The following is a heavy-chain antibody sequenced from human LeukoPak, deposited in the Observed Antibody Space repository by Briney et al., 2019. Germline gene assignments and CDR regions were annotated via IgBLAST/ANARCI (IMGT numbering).Heavy chain of an antibody. V-gene: IGHV4-61*09. J-gene: IGHJ4*02. CDR2: IYTSGIT. D-gene: IGHD2/OR15-2a*01. CDR1: AGSMSSGSYY. CDR3: ARLSPWANALDY. Sequence: SQTLSLTCTVSAGSMSSGSYYWSWIRQPAGQGLEWIGHIYTSGITNYNSSIKRRVTISVDTSKNQFSLKLSSVTAADTAVYYCARLSPWANALDYGGQGTLVTVSA.